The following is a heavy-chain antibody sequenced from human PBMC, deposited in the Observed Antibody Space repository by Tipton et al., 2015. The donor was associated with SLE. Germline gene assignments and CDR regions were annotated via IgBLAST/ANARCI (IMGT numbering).Heavy chain of an antibody. CDR2: INHSGST. CDR1: GGSFSGYY. D-gene: IGHD6-13*01. V-gene: IGHV4-34*01. CDR3: ARDLGSSGSFDY. Sequence: TLSLTCAVYGGSFSGYYWSWIRQPPGKGLEWIGEINHSGSTNYNPSLKSRVTISVDTSKNQFSLKLSSVTAADTAVYYCARDLGSSGSFDYWGQGTLVTVPS. J-gene: IGHJ4*02.